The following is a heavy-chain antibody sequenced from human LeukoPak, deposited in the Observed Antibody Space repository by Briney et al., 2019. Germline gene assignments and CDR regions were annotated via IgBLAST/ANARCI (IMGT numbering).Heavy chain of an antibody. J-gene: IGHJ4*02. CDR3: AREARYYGSPID. V-gene: IGHV4-30-4*01. D-gene: IGHD3-10*01. Sequence: PSETLSLTCTVTGGSINNGDYFWSWIRQSPGMGLEWLVYIYSSGSTYYNPSLKSRVVMSMDTSKNQFSLKLNSVIAADTAVYYWAREARYYGSPIDWGQGSLVSVSS. CDR2: IYSSGST. CDR1: GGSINNGDYF.